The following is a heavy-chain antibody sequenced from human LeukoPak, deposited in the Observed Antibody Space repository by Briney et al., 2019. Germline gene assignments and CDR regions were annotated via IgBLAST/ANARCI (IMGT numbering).Heavy chain of an antibody. Sequence: GGSLRLSCAASGFTFSSYYMNWVRQASGKGLEWVSSIHSSDSYINYADSVRGRFTISRDNAKSSLYLQMNSLRAEDTAVYYCARGVLGYGRNDAFDIWGQGTMVTVSS. CDR2: IHSSDSYI. CDR3: ARGVLGYGRNDAFDI. V-gene: IGHV3-21*01. CDR1: GFTFSSYY. D-gene: IGHD4-23*01. J-gene: IGHJ3*02.